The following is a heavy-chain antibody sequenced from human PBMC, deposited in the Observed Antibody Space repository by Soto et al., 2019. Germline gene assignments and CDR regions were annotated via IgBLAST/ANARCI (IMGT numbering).Heavy chain of an antibody. CDR1: GYTFTSYD. CDR2: MNPSGGST. CDR3: ARGGSSKGVQADIRRGYKWFDP. V-gene: IGHV1-8*01. J-gene: IGHJ5*02. Sequence: GASVKVSCKASGYTFTSYDINWVRQATGQGLEWMGWMNPSGGSTSYAQKFQGRVTMTRDTSTSTVYMELSSLRSEDTAVYYCARGGSSKGVQADIRRGYKWFDPWGQGTLVTVSS. D-gene: IGHD2-2*02.